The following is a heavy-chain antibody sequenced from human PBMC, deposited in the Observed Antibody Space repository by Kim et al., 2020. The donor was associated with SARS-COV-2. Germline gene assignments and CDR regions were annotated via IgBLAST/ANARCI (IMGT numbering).Heavy chain of an antibody. CDR2: IWYDGSNK. Sequence: GSLRLSCAASGFTFSSYGMHWVRQAPGKGLEWVAVIWYDGSNKYYADSVKGRFTISRDNSKNTLYLQMNSLRAEDTAVYYCARVLWFGAYGMDVWGQGTTVTVSS. CDR1: GFTFSSYG. D-gene: IGHD3-10*01. V-gene: IGHV3-33*01. J-gene: IGHJ6*02. CDR3: ARVLWFGAYGMDV.